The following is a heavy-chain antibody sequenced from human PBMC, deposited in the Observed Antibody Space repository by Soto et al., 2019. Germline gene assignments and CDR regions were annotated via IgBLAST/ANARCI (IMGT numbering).Heavy chain of an antibody. D-gene: IGHD3-10*01. CDR3: AREIAYYYYGSGRPFDY. Sequence: PSETLSLTCTVSGGSISSYYWSWIRQPPGKGLEWIGYIYYSGSTNYNPSLQSRVTISVDTSTNQFSLKLSSVTAADTAVYYCAREIAYYYYGSGRPFDYWGQGTLVTVSS. J-gene: IGHJ4*02. CDR1: GGSISSYY. CDR2: IYYSGST. V-gene: IGHV4-59*01.